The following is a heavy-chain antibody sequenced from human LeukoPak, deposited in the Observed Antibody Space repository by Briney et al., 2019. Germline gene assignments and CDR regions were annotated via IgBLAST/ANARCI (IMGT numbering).Heavy chain of an antibody. CDR2: ISGSGGST. CDR1: GFTFSSYA. CDR3: AKVSYYGSGSPPEDY. Sequence: GGSLRLSCAASGFTFSSYAMSWVRQATGKALECVSAISGSGGSTYYADSVKGRFTISRDNSKNTLYLQMNSLRAEDTAVYYCAKVSYYGSGSPPEDYWGQGTLVTVSS. J-gene: IGHJ4*02. D-gene: IGHD3-10*01. V-gene: IGHV3-23*01.